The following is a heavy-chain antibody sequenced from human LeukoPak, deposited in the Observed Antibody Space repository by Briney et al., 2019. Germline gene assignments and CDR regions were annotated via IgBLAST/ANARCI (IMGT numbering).Heavy chain of an antibody. CDR3: AREKSIGPGSYYNFNWFDP. D-gene: IGHD3-10*01. CDR2: INHSGST. Sequence: SETLSLTCAVYGGSFSGYYWSWIRQPPGKGLEWIGEINHSGSTNYNPSLKSRVTISVDTSKNQFSLKLSSVTAADTAVYYCAREKSIGPGSYYNFNWFDPWGQGTLVTVSS. CDR1: GGSFSGYY. J-gene: IGHJ5*02. V-gene: IGHV4-34*01.